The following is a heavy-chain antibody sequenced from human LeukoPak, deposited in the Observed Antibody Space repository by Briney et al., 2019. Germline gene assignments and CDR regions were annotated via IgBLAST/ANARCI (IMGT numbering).Heavy chain of an antibody. Sequence: GGSLRLSCAASGFTFSGHYMNWVRQAPGKGLEWVSLISGTGGSTYYADSVKGRFTLSRDNAKNTMYLQMNSMRAEDTAVYYCALQRTLWAQFLDYWGQGTLVTVSS. CDR2: ISGTGGST. V-gene: IGHV3-23*01. CDR1: GFTFSGHY. CDR3: ALQRTLWAQFLDY. D-gene: IGHD1-26*01. J-gene: IGHJ4*02.